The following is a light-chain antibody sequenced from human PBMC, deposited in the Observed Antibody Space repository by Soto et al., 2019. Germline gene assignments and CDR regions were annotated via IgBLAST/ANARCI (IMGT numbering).Light chain of an antibody. CDR1: QGVSNY. J-gene: IGKJ4*01. V-gene: IGKV1-17*03. CDR3: LQHNDYPFT. CDR2: GAT. Sequence: DIQMTQSPSAMSAAVEDRVTITCRASQGVSNYLAWFQQKPGKVPKRLIYGATTLQSGVPSRFSGSGFGTEFTLTIGGLQPEDFATYYCLQHNDYPFTFGGGTKVEIK.